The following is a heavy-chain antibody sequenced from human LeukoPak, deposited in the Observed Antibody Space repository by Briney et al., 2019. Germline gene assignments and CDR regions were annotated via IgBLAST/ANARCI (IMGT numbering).Heavy chain of an antibody. J-gene: IGHJ4*02. CDR3: ASGGGPGGTHDY. CDR2: ISSSSSYI. CDR1: GFTFSSYS. D-gene: IGHD1-26*01. Sequence: GGSLRLSCAASGFTFSSYSMNWVRQAPGKGLEWVSSISSSSSYIYYADSVKGRFTISRDNAKNSLYLQMNSLRAEDTAVYYCASGGGPGGTHDYWGQGTLVTASS. V-gene: IGHV3-21*01.